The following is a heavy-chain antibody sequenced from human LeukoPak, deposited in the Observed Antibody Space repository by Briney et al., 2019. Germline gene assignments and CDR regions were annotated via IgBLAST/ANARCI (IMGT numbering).Heavy chain of an antibody. CDR2: IIPIFGTA. D-gene: IGHD3-22*01. Sequence: SVKVSCRASGGTFSSYAISWVRQAPGQGLEWMGGIIPIFGTANYAQKFQGRVTITADESTSTAYMELSSLRSEDTAVYYCARGDYYDSPRYFDYWGQGTLVTVSS. CDR1: GGTFSSYA. J-gene: IGHJ4*02. V-gene: IGHV1-69*13. CDR3: ARGDYYDSPRYFDY.